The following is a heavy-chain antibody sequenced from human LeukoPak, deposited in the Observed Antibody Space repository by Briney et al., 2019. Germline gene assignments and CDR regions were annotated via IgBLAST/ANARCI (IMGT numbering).Heavy chain of an antibody. Sequence: WGSLRLSCAASGFTFSYAWMHWVRQAPGKGLVWVSRIDSDGITTSHADSVKGRFTTSRDNAKNTLYLQMSSLRVEDTAVYYCARSFLDQRSSWADSWGQGTLVTISS. J-gene: IGHJ4*02. CDR1: GFTFSYAW. D-gene: IGHD6-13*01. V-gene: IGHV3-74*01. CDR3: ARSFLDQRSSWADS. CDR2: IDSDGITT.